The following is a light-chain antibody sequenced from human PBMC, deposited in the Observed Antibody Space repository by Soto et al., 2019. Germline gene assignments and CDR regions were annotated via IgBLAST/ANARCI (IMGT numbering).Light chain of an antibody. Sequence: DIVMTQSPDSLALSLGERAIINCRSSQSLFSRASNNNYLNWYQLKPGQPPRLLIYWAFTRESGVPDRFSGSGSGTDFTLTISSLQAEDVAVYFCLQYYDAPITFGHGTRLDIK. CDR2: WAF. J-gene: IGKJ5*01. CDR3: LQYYDAPIT. V-gene: IGKV4-1*01. CDR1: QSLFSRASNNNY.